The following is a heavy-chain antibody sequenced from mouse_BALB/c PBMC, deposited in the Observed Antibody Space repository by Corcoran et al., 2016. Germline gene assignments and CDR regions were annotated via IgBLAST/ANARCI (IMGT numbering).Heavy chain of an antibody. CDR2: IYPGDGST. Sequence: QDQLQQSGHDLVKPGALVKISNKSSGYPFTSDDKNWLKQSHGQGLELIGWIYPGDGSTKYNEKFKGKATLTADESSSTAYMQLSSLTSENSAVYFCARHYGNSAFAYWGQGTLVTVSA. V-gene: IGHV1S56*01. CDR3: ARHYGNSAFAY. CDR1: GYPFTSDD. D-gene: IGHD2-1*01. J-gene: IGHJ3*01.